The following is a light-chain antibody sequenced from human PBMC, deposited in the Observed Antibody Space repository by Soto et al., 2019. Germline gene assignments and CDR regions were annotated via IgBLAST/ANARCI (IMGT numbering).Light chain of an antibody. CDR1: QSVRSSY. J-gene: IGKJ1*01. Sequence: EIVLTPSPGTLSLSPGERAILSCRASQSVRSSYLAWYQQKPGQAPRLLIYGASSRAPVISDRFSGSGSGTDVTLTISRLEPEDFALYYCQQYGSSPPTFGQGTKVEIK. CDR2: GAS. V-gene: IGKV3-20*01. CDR3: QQYGSSPPT.